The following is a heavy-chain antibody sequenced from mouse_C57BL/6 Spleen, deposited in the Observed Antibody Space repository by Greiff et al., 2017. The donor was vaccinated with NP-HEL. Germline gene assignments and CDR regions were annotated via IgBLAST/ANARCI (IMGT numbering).Heavy chain of an antibody. CDR2: IYPSDSET. Sequence: QVQLQQPGAELVRPGSSVKLSCKASGYTFTSYWMDWVKQRPGQGLEWIGNIYPSDSETNYNQKFKDKATLTVDKSSSTAYMQLSSLTSEDSAVYYCARRRGWDGYWGQGTTLTVSS. CDR1: GYTFTSYW. CDR3: ARRRGWDGY. J-gene: IGHJ2*01. D-gene: IGHD4-1*01. V-gene: IGHV1-61*01.